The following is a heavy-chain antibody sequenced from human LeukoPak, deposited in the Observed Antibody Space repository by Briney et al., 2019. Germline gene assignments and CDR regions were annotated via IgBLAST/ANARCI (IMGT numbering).Heavy chain of an antibody. D-gene: IGHD3-22*01. CDR2: MSGSGAST. Sequence: GGSLRLSCAASGFTLSGYSMSWVRQAPGKGLERVSAMSGSGASTFYADSVKGRFTISRDNSQNTLYLQMSSLRAEDTALYYCAKDVRGSGYQEDAFDIRGQGTMVIVSS. CDR1: GFTLSGYS. CDR3: AKDVRGSGYQEDAFDI. J-gene: IGHJ3*02. V-gene: IGHV3-23*01.